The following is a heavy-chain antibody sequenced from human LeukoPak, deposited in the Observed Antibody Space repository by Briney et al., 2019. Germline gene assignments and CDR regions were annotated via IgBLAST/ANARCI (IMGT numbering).Heavy chain of an antibody. CDR3: ARDPLGGSRLVLFDYYYYMDV. Sequence: GASVKVSCKASGYTFTGYYMHWVRQAPGQGLEWMGWINPNSGGTNYAQEFQGRVTMTRDTSISTAYMELSRLRSDDTAVYYCARDPLGGSRLVLFDYYYYMDVWGKGTTVTVSS. CDR2: INPNSGGT. D-gene: IGHD6-6*01. J-gene: IGHJ6*03. CDR1: GYTFTGYY. V-gene: IGHV1-2*02.